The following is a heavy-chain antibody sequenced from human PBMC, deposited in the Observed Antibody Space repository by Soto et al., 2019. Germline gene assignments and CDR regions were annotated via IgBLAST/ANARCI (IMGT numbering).Heavy chain of an antibody. J-gene: IGHJ4*02. D-gene: IGHD3-22*01. CDR3: ARDPMI. CDR1: GCSISSGGYS. Sequence: PSETLSLTCAFSGCSISSGGYSWSWIRQPPGKGLEWIGYISHSGSTYYNPSLKSRVTISVDRSKNQFSLKLSSVTAADTAVYYCARDPMIWGQGTLVTVSS. V-gene: IGHV4-30-2*01. CDR2: ISHSGST.